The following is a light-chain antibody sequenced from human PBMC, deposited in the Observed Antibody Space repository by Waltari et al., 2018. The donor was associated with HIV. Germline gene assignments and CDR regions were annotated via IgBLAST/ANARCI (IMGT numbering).Light chain of an antibody. V-gene: IGLV3-25*03. Sequence: SYELTQPPSVSVSPGQTARITCHGGALSNQYTFWYQQKPGQAPVLVIYRDTERPSGIPERCSCSSSGTTVTLTISGVQAEDEADYYCQSADSSGTYVFGTGTKVTVV. J-gene: IGLJ1*01. CDR2: RDT. CDR3: QSADSSGTYV. CDR1: ALSNQY.